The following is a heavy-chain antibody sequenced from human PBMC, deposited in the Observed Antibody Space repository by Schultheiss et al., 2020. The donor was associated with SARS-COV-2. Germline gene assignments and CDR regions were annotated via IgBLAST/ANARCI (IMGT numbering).Heavy chain of an antibody. V-gene: IGHV4-4*07. CDR3: AKGGVFEGDFWSGGMDV. CDR1: GGSISGYY. CDR2: IYTSGST. Sequence: SETLSLTCTVSGGSISGYYWSWIRQPAGKGLEWIGRIYTSGSTNYNPSLKSRVTMSVDTSKNQFSLQLNSVTPEDTAVYYCAKGGVFEGDFWSGGMDVWGQGTTVTVSS. D-gene: IGHD3-3*01. J-gene: IGHJ6*02.